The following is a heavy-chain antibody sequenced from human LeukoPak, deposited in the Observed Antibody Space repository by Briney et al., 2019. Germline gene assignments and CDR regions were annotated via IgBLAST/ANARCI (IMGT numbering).Heavy chain of an antibody. D-gene: IGHD3-3*01. J-gene: IGHJ6*02. Sequence: SETLSLTCTVSGGSISSGGYYWSWIRQHPGKGLEWIGYIYYSGSTYYNPFLKSRVTISVDTSKNQFSLKLSSVTAADTAVYYCARGTIFGVVMAYYGMDVWGQGTTVTVSS. CDR1: GGSISSGGYY. V-gene: IGHV4-31*03. CDR3: ARGTIFGVVMAYYGMDV. CDR2: IYYSGST.